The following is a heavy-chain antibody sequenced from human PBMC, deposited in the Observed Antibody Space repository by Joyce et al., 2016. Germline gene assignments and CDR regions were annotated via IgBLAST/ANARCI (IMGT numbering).Heavy chain of an antibody. CDR3: ARQSSGWYTHFQH. CDR2: IYYSGSS. V-gene: IGHV4-39*01. Sequence: QLQLQESGPGLVKPSETLSLTCIVSGGSISSSNYYWGWIRQPPGKGLEWIGNIYYSGSSYYNPSLKSRVTMSVDTSKNQFSLKLISVTAADTAVYYCARQSSGWYTHFQHWGQGTLVTVSS. J-gene: IGHJ1*01. D-gene: IGHD6-19*01. CDR1: GGSISSSNYY.